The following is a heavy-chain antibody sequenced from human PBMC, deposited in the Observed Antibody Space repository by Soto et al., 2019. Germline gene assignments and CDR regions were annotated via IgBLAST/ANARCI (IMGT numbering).Heavy chain of an antibody. Sequence: GGSLRLSCAPSGFTFTNACMTWIRPAPGKGLEWVARLKSKADGGTTDYAAPVKGRFTISTDDSKNTLYLQMNSLEIEDTAVYYCATSPTCRGRYYFNYFDPWGQGTLVTVSS. D-gene: IGHD1-26*01. CDR3: ATSPTCRGRYYFNYFDP. V-gene: IGHV3-15*01. CDR1: GFTFTNAC. J-gene: IGHJ5*02. CDR2: LKSKADGGTT.